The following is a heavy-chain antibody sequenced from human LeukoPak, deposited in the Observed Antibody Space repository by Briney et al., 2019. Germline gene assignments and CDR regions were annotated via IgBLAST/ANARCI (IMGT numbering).Heavy chain of an antibody. CDR3: ARASSGWYLGDS. Sequence: PGGSLRLSCAASGFTFSSYWMSWVRQAPGKGLEWVSVIYSGGNTYYAASVKGRFTISRDNSRNTLYLQMNSLRAEDTAVYYCARASSGWYLGDSWGQGTLVTVSS. D-gene: IGHD6-19*01. CDR2: IYSGGNT. CDR1: GFTFSSYW. V-gene: IGHV3-53*01. J-gene: IGHJ5*01.